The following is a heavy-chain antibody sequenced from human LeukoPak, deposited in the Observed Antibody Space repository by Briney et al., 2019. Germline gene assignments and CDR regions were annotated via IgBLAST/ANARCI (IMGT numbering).Heavy chain of an antibody. Sequence: ASVKVSCKASGYTFTSYYMHWVRPAPGQGLEWMGIINPSGGSTSYAQKFQGRVTMTRDTSTSTVYMELSSLRSEDTAVYYCARGRGYGSGSPNWFDPWGQGTLVTVSS. CDR2: INPSGGST. J-gene: IGHJ5*02. D-gene: IGHD3-10*01. CDR1: GYTFTSYY. V-gene: IGHV1-46*01. CDR3: ARGRGYGSGSPNWFDP.